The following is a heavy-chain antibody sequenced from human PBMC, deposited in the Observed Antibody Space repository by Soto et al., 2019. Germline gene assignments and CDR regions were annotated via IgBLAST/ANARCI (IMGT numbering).Heavy chain of an antibody. CDR2: ISYDGSNK. Sequence: QVQLVESGGGVVQPGRSPRLSCAASGFTFSSYAMHWVRQAPGKGLEWVAVISYDGSNKYYADSVKGRFTISRDNSKNTLYLQMNSLRAEDTAVYYCASGPLTYDLDYWGQGTLVTVSS. CDR3: ASGPLTYDLDY. V-gene: IGHV3-30-3*01. D-gene: IGHD5-12*01. CDR1: GFTFSSYA. J-gene: IGHJ4*02.